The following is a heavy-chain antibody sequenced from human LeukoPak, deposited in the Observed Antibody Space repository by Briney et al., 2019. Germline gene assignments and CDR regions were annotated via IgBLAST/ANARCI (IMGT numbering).Heavy chain of an antibody. D-gene: IGHD5-18*01. CDR3: ARAAMALGYYFDY. CDR1: GFTFSSYS. CDR2: ISSSSGTI. Sequence: GGSLRLSCAASGFTFSSYSMNWVRQAPGKGLEWVSYISSSSGTIYYADSVKGRFTISRDNAKNSLYLQMNSLRAEDTAVYYRARAAMALGYYFDYWGQGTLVTVSS. J-gene: IGHJ4*02. V-gene: IGHV3-48*04.